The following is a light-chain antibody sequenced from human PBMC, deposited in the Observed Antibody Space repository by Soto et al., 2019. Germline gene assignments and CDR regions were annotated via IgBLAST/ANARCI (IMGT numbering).Light chain of an antibody. Sequence: DIQMTQSPPSLSASVGDRVTITCRATQGINNYLAWYQLKPGKPPNLLIYGASTLQSGVPSRFSGSGSGTEFTLTISSLQPEDVATYYCQKYNSAPWTFGQGTKVVI. CDR3: QKYNSAPWT. CDR2: GAS. J-gene: IGKJ1*01. CDR1: QGINNY. V-gene: IGKV1-27*01.